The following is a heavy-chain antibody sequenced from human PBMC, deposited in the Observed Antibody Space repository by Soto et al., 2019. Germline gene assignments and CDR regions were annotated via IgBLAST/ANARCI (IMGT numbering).Heavy chain of an antibody. D-gene: IGHD7-27*01. Sequence: QVQLQQWGAGLLKPSETLSLTCAVYGGSFSGYYWSWIRQPPGKGLEWIGEINHSGSTNYNPSLKSRVTISVDTSKNQFSLKLSSVTAADTAVYYCARGHALGYWGQGTLVTVSS. CDR3: ARGHALGY. CDR1: GGSFSGYY. CDR2: INHSGST. V-gene: IGHV4-34*01. J-gene: IGHJ4*02.